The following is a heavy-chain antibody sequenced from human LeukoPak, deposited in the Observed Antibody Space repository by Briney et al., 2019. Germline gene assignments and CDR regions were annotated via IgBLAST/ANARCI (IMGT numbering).Heavy chain of an antibody. CDR3: ASPVETSDGYNSYYFDY. Sequence: ASVKVSCKASGYTFTGYYMHWVRQAPGQGLEWMGWINPNSGGTNYAQKFQGRVTMTRDTSISTAYMELSSLISEDTAVYYCASPVETSDGYNSYYFDYWGQGTLVTVSS. D-gene: IGHD5-24*01. J-gene: IGHJ4*02. CDR1: GYTFTGYY. V-gene: IGHV1-2*02. CDR2: INPNSGGT.